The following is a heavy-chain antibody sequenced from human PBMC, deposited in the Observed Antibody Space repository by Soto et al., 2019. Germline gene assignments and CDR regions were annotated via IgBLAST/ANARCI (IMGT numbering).Heavy chain of an antibody. CDR1: GFTFSSYS. CDR2: ISSSSSTI. D-gene: IGHD4-17*01. V-gene: IGHV3-48*02. J-gene: IGHJ5*02. CDR3: ARENYGDYLNWFDP. Sequence: EVQLVESGGGLVQPGGSLRLSCAASGFTFSSYSMNWVGQAPGKGLEGVSYISSSSSTIYYADSVKGRFTISRDNAKNSLYLQMNSLRDEDTAVYYCARENYGDYLNWFDPWGQGTLVTVSS.